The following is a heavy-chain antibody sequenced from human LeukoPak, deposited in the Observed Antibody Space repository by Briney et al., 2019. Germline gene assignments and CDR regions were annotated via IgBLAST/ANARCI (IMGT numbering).Heavy chain of an antibody. CDR2: VYRDGSA. V-gene: IGHV4-38-2*01. Sequence: SETLSLTCAVSGFSNISGYYWGWIRQPPGKGLVWIGRVYRDGSAFYNPSLKSRVSLSVDTSTMKFSLRLTSVTAADTAVYYCARLTYFFTDSSYHYFDHWGQGALVSVSS. CDR3: ARLTYFFTDSSYHYFDH. CDR1: GFSNISGYY. J-gene: IGHJ4*02. D-gene: IGHD3-22*01.